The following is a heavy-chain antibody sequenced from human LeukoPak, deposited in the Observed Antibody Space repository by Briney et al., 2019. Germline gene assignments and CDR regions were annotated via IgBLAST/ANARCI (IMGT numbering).Heavy chain of an antibody. CDR1: GYTFTAYY. J-gene: IGHJ4*02. Sequence: ASVKVSCKASGYTFTAYYIHGVRQAPGQGLEWMGWINPNSGGTNYAQKFQGRVTMTKDTSISTAYMELRRLRSDDTAVYYCTRDPPYSSSWYEGYYFDYWGQGTLVTVSS. V-gene: IGHV1-2*02. D-gene: IGHD6-13*01. CDR2: INPNSGGT. CDR3: TRDPPYSSSWYEGYYFDY.